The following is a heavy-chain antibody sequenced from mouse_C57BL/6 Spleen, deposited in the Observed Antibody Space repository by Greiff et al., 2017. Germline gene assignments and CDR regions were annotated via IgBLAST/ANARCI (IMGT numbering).Heavy chain of an antibody. Sequence: QVQLQQSGAELVRPGASVTLSCKASGYTFTDYEMHWVKQTPVHGLEWIGAIDPETGGTAYNQKFKGKAILTADKSSSTAYMELRSLTSEDSAVYYCTGYGYDVPFDYWGQGTTLTVSS. CDR2: IDPETGGT. V-gene: IGHV1-15*01. CDR3: TGYGYDVPFDY. D-gene: IGHD2-2*01. J-gene: IGHJ2*01. CDR1: GYTFTDYE.